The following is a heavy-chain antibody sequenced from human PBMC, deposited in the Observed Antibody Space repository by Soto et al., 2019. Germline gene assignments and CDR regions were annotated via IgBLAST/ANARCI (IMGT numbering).Heavy chain of an antibody. CDR2: INPGNGNT. CDR3: ARGGYFDSSNYLAY. J-gene: IGHJ4*02. D-gene: IGHD3-22*01. Sequence: GASVKVSCKASGYTFTSYGINWVRQAPGRGLEWTGWINPGNGNTKYSQQFQGRVIIDRDTSASTAYMELSSLRSEDTAVYYCARGGYFDSSNYLAYWGLGTLVTVS. CDR1: GYTFTSYG. V-gene: IGHV1-3*01.